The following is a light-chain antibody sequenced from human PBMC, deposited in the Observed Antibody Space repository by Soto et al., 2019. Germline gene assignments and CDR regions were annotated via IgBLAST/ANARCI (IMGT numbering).Light chain of an antibody. J-gene: IGKJ1*01. Sequence: DIQMTQSPSPLSASVGDRVTITCRASQSIGNWLAWYQQKPGKAPKLLIYAASTLQSGVPSRFSGSGSGTDFTLTITSLQPDDFGVYYCQQYKSSSTFGQGTKVDIK. CDR3: QQYKSSST. CDR1: QSIGNW. V-gene: IGKV1-5*01. CDR2: AAS.